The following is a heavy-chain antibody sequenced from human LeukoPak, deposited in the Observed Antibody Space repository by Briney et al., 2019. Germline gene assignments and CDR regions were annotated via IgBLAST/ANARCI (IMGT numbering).Heavy chain of an antibody. D-gene: IGHD2-8*01. V-gene: IGHV3-21*01. CDR3: ARDPSPVLRRNYFDY. CDR2: ISTSSTYI. CDR1: GFSFSNYN. Sequence: GGSLRLSCAASGFSFSNYNINWVRQAPGKGLEWVSSISTSSTYIFYADSVKGRFTISRDNAKNSLYLQMSSLRAEDTAVYYCARDPSPVLRRNYFDYWGQGTLVTVSS. J-gene: IGHJ4*02.